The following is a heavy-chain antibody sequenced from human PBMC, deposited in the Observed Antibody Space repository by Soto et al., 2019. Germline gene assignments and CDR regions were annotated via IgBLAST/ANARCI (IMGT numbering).Heavy chain of an antibody. CDR2: IYNIGST. CDR1: GGSISGYY. CDR3: ARLKGDFWSGYYIYGMDV. J-gene: IGHJ6*02. V-gene: IGHV4-4*08. D-gene: IGHD3-3*01. Sequence: PSETLSLTCTVSGGSISGYYWSWLRQPPGKGLEWIGYIYNIGSTYYNPSLKSRVTISVDTSKNQFSLKLSSVTAADAAVYYCARLKGDFWSGYYIYGMDVWGQGTTVTVSS.